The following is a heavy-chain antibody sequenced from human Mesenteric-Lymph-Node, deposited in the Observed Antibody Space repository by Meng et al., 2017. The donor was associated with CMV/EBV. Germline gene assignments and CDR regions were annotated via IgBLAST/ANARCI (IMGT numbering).Heavy chain of an antibody. V-gene: IGHV3-30*04. CDR2: ISYDGSNK. Sequence: GESLKISCAASGFTFSSYAMHWVRQAPGKGLEWVAVISYDGSNKYYADSVKGRFTISRDNSKNTLYLQMNSLRAEDTAVYYCARDFLRGAPGNYFDYWGQGTLVTVSS. J-gene: IGHJ4*02. CDR3: ARDFLRGAPGNYFDY. CDR1: GFTFSSYA. D-gene: IGHD1-26*01.